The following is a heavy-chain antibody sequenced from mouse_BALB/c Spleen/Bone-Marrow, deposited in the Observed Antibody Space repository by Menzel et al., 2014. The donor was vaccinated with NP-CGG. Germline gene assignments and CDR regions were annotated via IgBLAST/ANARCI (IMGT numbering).Heavy chain of an antibody. CDR2: ILPGSGST. D-gene: IGHD6-1*01. Sequence: QVQLQQPGAELMKPGASVKISCKATGYTFSSYWIDWVKQRPGHGLEWIGEILPGSGSTNYNEKFKGKATFTADTSSNTDYMQLSSLTSEDSAIYYCARASWDYWGQGTSVTVSS. V-gene: IGHV1-9*01. CDR1: GYTFSSYW. CDR3: ARASWDY. J-gene: IGHJ4*01.